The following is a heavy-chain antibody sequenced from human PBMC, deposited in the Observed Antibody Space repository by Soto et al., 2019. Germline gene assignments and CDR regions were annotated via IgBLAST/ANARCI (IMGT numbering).Heavy chain of an antibody. Sequence: PGGSLRLSCVGSGFTFRDHAMRWVRQAPGRGLEWVSAISANGASIQHADSVKGRFSVSRDNAKNTVNLQMDNLRTEDSAVYYCAKDRYYDTPGWFDPWGQGSRVTVSS. CDR1: GFTFRDHA. D-gene: IGHD3-22*01. V-gene: IGHV3-23*01. CDR3: AKDRYYDTPGWFDP. CDR2: ISANGASI. J-gene: IGHJ5*02.